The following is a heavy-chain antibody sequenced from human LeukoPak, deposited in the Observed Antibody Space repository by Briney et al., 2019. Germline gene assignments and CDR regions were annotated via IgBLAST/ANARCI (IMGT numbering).Heavy chain of an antibody. V-gene: IGHV5-51*01. CDR3: ARRDYYDSSGYSFDY. Sequence: GESLKISCEGSGYSFTSYWIGWVRQMPGKGLEWMGIIYPGDSDTKYSPSFQGQVTISAGKSITTAYLQWSSLKASDTAMYYCARRDYYDSSGYSFDYWSQGTLVTVSS. CDR2: IYPGDSDT. D-gene: IGHD3-22*01. CDR1: GYSFTSYW. J-gene: IGHJ4*02.